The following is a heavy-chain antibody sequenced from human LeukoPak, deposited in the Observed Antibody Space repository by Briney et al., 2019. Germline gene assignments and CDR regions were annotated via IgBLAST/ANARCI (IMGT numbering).Heavy chain of an antibody. J-gene: IGHJ4*02. CDR3: ARSPYYYDSSGYYLDGFDY. CDR2: IYYSGST. CDR1: GGSISSYY. D-gene: IGHD3-22*01. V-gene: IGHV4-59*08. Sequence: SETLSLTCTVSGGSISSYYWSWIRQPPGKGLEWIGYIYYSGSTNYNPSLKSRVTISVDTSKNQFPLKLSSVTAADTAVYYCARSPYYYDSSGYYLDGFDYWGQGTLVTVSS.